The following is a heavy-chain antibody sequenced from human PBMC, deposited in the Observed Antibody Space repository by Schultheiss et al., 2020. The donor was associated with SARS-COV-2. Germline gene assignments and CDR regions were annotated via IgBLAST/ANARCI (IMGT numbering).Heavy chain of an antibody. V-gene: IGHV1-8*02. CDR1: GYTFTSYD. CDR3: AREGPYNWNDVSPYYYYGMDV. Sequence: ASVKVSCKASGYTFTSYDINWVRQATGQGLEWMGWMNPNSGNTGYAQKFQGRVTMTRDTSISTAYMELSRLRSDDTAVYYCAREGPYNWNDVSPYYYYGMDVWGQGTTVTVSS. J-gene: IGHJ6*02. D-gene: IGHD1-1*01. CDR2: MNPNSGNT.